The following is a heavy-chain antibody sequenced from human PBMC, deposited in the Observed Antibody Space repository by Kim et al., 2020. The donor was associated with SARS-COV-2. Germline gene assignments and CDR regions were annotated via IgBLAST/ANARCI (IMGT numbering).Heavy chain of an antibody. J-gene: IGHJ4*02. V-gene: IGHV4-39*01. CDR3: AGGTGYCSSTSCPVY. CDR1: GGSISSSSYY. D-gene: IGHD2-2*01. CDR2: IYYSGST. Sequence: SETLSLTCTVSGGSISSSSYYWGWIRQPPGKGLEWIGSIYYSGSTYYNPSLKSRVTISVDTSKNQFSLKLSSVTAADTAVYYCAGGTGYCSSTSCPVYWGQGTLVTVSS.